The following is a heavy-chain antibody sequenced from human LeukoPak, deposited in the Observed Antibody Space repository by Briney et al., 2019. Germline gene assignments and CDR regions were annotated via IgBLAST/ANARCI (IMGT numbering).Heavy chain of an antibody. CDR2: IYHSGST. V-gene: IGHV4-30-2*01. CDR1: GGSISSGGYS. Sequence: SQTLSLTCAVSGGSISSGGYSWSWIRQPPGKGLEWIGYIYHSGSTYYNPSLKSRVTISVDRSKNQFSLKLSSVTAADTAVYYCARGRSEGYFDYWGQGTLVTVSS. CDR3: ARGRSEGYFDY. J-gene: IGHJ4*02. D-gene: IGHD2-15*01.